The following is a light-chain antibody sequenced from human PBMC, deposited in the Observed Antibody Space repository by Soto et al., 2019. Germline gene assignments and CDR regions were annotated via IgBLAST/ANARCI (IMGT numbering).Light chain of an antibody. CDR3: GADHGSGSNFVVV. CDR1: SGYSNYK. Sequence: QLVLTQPPSASASLGASVTLTCTLSSGYSNYKVDWYQQRPGKGPRFVMRVGTGGIVGSKEDGIPDRFSVLGSGLNRYLTIKNIQEEDESDYHCGADHGSGSNFVVVFGGGTKLTVL. J-gene: IGLJ2*01. CDR2: VGTGGIVG. V-gene: IGLV9-49*01.